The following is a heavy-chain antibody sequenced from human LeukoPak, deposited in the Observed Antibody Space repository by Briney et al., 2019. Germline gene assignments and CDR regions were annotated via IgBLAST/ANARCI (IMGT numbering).Heavy chain of an antibody. V-gene: IGHV1-69*05. J-gene: IGHJ6*03. CDR2: AIPIFGTT. CDR1: GGSFSSHA. Sequence: SVKVSCKASGGSFSSHAITWVRQAPGQGLEWMGGAIPIFGTTNYAQMFQGRVTITTDESTSTAYMELSSLTSEDTAVYYCARGSWNDVGYYYHYYMDAWGKGTTVTVSS. CDR3: ARGSWNDVGYYYHYYMDA. D-gene: IGHD1-1*01.